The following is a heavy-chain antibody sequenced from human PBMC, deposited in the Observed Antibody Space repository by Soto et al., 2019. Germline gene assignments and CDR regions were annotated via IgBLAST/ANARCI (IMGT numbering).Heavy chain of an antibody. J-gene: IGHJ4*02. Sequence: SVKVSCKASGGTFSSYTISWVRQAPGQGLEWMGRIIPILGIANYAQKFQGRVTITADKSTSTAYMELSSLRSEDTAVYYCARERVGRIAVAGYYFDYWGQGTLVTVSS. CDR3: ARERVGRIAVAGYYFDY. CDR2: IIPILGIA. CDR1: GGTFSSYT. V-gene: IGHV1-69*04. D-gene: IGHD6-19*01.